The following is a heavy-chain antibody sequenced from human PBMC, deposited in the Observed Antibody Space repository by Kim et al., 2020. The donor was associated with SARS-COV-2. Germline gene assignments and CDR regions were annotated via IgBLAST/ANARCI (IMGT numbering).Heavy chain of an antibody. CDR3: ATDTGRYCSSTSCSYYYGMDV. V-gene: IGHV1-24*01. CDR1: GYTLTELS. D-gene: IGHD2-2*01. J-gene: IGHJ6*02. Sequence: ASVKVSCKVSGYTLTELSMHWVRQAPGKGLEWMGGFDPEDGETIYAQKFQGRVTMTEDTSTDTAYMELSSLRSEDTAVYYCATDTGRYCSSTSCSYYYGMDVWGQGTTVTVSS. CDR2: FDPEDGET.